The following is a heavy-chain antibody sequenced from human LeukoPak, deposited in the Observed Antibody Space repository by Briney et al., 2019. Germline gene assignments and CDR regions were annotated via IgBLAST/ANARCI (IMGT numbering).Heavy chain of an antibody. J-gene: IGHJ4*02. CDR1: GFTFSSYG. CDR2: IRYDGSNK. Sequence: PGGSLRLSCAASGFTFSSYGMHWVRQAPGKGLEWVAFIRYDGSNKYYADSVKGRFTISRDNSKNSLYLQMNSLRAEDTAVYYCARVAGGWVRLDYWGQGTLVTVSS. V-gene: IGHV3-30*02. D-gene: IGHD6-19*01. CDR3: ARVAGGWVRLDY.